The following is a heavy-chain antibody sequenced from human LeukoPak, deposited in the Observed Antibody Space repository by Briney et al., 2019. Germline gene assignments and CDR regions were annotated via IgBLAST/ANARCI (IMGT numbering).Heavy chain of an antibody. CDR1: GGTFSSYA. CDR2: IIPIFGTA. V-gene: IGHV1-69*13. D-gene: IGHD3-10*01. Sequence: SVKVSCKASGGTFSSYAISWVRQAPGQGLEWMGGIIPIFGTANYAQKFQGRVTITADESTSTAYMELSSLRSEDTAVYYCARGGPITYYFDYWGQGTLVTVSS. CDR3: ARGGPITYYFDY. J-gene: IGHJ4*02.